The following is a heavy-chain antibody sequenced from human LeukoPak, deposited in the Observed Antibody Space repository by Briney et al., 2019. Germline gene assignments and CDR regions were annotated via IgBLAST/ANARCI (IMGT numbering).Heavy chain of an antibody. Sequence: GRSLTLSCAASGCTFINYGMHWVRQAPGKGLEWVSFISNNGDTITYVDSVKGRFTISRDNAKNSLYLQMNSRRAEGEAVYYCARWYCSSTNCQSYYYGMDVWGQGTTVTVSS. CDR1: GCTFINYG. D-gene: IGHD2-2*01. V-gene: IGHV3-48*04. CDR2: ISNNGDTI. CDR3: ARWYCSSTNCQSYYYGMDV. J-gene: IGHJ6*02.